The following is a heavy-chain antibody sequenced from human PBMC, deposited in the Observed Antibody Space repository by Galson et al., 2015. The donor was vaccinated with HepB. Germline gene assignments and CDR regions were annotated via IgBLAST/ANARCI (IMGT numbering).Heavy chain of an antibody. CDR3: ARYVDTAMVDNWFDP. V-gene: IGHV1-69*13. J-gene: IGHJ5*02. D-gene: IGHD5-18*01. CDR2: IIPIFGTA. Sequence: SVKVSCKASGGTFSSYAISWVRQAPGQGLEWMGGIIPIFGTANYAQKFQGRVTITADESTSTAYMELSSLRSEDTAVYYCARYVDTAMVDNWFDPWGQGTLVTVSS. CDR1: GGTFSSYA.